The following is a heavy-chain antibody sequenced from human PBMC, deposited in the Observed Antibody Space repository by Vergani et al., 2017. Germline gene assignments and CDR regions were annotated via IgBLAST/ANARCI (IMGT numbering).Heavy chain of an antibody. Sequence: QVQLQESGPGLVKPSETLSLTCTVPGGPTSSYDWSWIRQPPGKGLEWIGYIYYSGSTNYNPSLKSRVTISVDTSKNQFSLKLSSVTAADTAVYYCARVEMATEGPLHYYYGMDVWGQGTTFTVSS. D-gene: IGHD5-24*01. J-gene: IGHJ6*02. V-gene: IGHV4-59*01. CDR1: GGPTSSYD. CDR2: IYYSGST. CDR3: ARVEMATEGPLHYYYGMDV.